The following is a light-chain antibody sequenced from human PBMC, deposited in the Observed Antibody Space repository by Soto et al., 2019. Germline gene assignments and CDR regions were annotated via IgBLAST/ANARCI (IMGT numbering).Light chain of an antibody. Sequence: QSVLTQPPSASATPGQRVSISCSGSRSNIGSNYVYWYQQLPGAAPRLLMYSNNQRPSGVPDRFSGSKSGTSASLAISGLQSEDEADYYCAAWDDSLNVWVFGGGTKLTVL. J-gene: IGLJ3*02. CDR1: RSNIGSNY. V-gene: IGLV1-44*01. CDR2: SNN. CDR3: AAWDDSLNVWV.